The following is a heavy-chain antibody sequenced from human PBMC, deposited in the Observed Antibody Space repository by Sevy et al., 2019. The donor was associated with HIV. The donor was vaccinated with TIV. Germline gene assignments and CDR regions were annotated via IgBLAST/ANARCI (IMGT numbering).Heavy chain of an antibody. V-gene: IGHV4-61*01. CDR1: GGSVSSGSYY. D-gene: IGHD1-26*01. Sequence: SETLSLTCTVSGGSVSSGSYYWSWIRQPPGKGLECIGYMYYTGSANYNPSLMSRVIISLDTSKNQFSLKLASVTAADTAVYYCARLGGLTDYGMDVGGQGTTVTVSS. CDR3: ARLGGLTDYGMDV. J-gene: IGHJ6*02. CDR2: MYYTGSA.